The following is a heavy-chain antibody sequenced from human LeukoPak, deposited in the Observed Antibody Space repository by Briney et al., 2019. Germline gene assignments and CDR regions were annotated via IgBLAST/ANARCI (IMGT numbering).Heavy chain of an antibody. J-gene: IGHJ6*02. CDR2: IYSGGST. CDR3: ARDGTREYSYGYPYYYYGMDV. Sequence: GGSLRLSCAASGFTVSSNYMSWVRPAPGKGLEWVSVIYSGGSTYYADSVKGRFTISRDNSKNTLYLQMNSLRAEDTAVYYCARDGTREYSYGYPYYYYGMDVWGQGTTVTVSS. V-gene: IGHV3-53*01. CDR1: GFTVSSNY. D-gene: IGHD5-18*01.